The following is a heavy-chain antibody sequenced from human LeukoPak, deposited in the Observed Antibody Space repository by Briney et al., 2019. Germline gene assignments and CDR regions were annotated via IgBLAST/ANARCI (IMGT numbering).Heavy chain of an antibody. J-gene: IGHJ4*02. CDR2: VNSADTT. V-gene: IGHV3-53*01. CDR1: GFTVNNNY. D-gene: IGHD3-16*01. Sequence: PGGSLRLYCAASGFTVNNNYMNWVRQAPGQGLEWVSLVNSADTTYYADSVKGRFLISRDNSKNTLYLQMSSLRVEDTAIYYCAKEARRGGFDFWGQGTLVTVSS. CDR3: AKEARRGGFDF.